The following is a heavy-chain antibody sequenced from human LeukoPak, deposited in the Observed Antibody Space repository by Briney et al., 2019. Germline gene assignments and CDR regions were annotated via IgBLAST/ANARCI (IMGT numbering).Heavy chain of an antibody. J-gene: IGHJ4*02. CDR2: VSYDGSSK. CDR3: TKEHYYGSGSYPEY. D-gene: IGHD3-10*01. Sequence: GGSLRLSCAASGFIFSSYGMHWVRQAPGKGLEWVAVVSYDGSSKYYAGSVKGRFTISRDNSKNTLYLQMNSLRAEDTAVYHCTKEHYYGSGSYPEYWGQGVLVTVSS. CDR1: GFIFSSYG. V-gene: IGHV3-30*18.